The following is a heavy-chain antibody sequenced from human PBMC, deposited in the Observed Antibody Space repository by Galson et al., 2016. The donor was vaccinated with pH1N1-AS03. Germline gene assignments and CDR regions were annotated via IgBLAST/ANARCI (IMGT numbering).Heavy chain of an antibody. CDR3: VRPSSGSFRY. CDR1: EFPFSGYE. Sequence: SLRLSCAASEFPFSGYEMNWVRQAPGKGLEWISYISYSGDTENYADSVKGRFSISGDNAKNSLYLQMSALRPEDTAVYYCVRPSSGSFRYWGPGTLVTVSS. V-gene: IGHV3-48*03. D-gene: IGHD1-26*01. J-gene: IGHJ4*02. CDR2: ISYSGDTE.